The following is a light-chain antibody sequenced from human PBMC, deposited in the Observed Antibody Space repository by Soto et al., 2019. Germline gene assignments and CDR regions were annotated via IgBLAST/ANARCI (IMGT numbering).Light chain of an antibody. CDR3: QQANSFPLT. CDR1: QSISSW. V-gene: IGKV1-12*01. CDR2: AAS. Sequence: DIQMTQSPSSMSASVGDRVTITCRASQSISSWLAWYQQQPGKAPKVLIYAASSLQSGVPSRFSGSGSETEFTLTISSLQPEDFSTYYCQQANSFPLTVGGGTKVEIK. J-gene: IGKJ4*01.